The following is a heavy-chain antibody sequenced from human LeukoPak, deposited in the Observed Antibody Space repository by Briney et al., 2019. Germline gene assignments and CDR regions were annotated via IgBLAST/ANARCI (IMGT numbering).Heavy chain of an antibody. CDR3: ARVPGPNWFDP. V-gene: IGHV4-38-2*02. CDR2: IYQSGKT. J-gene: IGHJ5*02. CDR1: GYSISSGYY. Sequence: SETLSLTCTVSGYSISSGYYWGWIRQPSGKGLEWIGSIYQSGKTYYNASLQSRVTISVDTSKNQFSLKLRSVTAADTAVYYCARVPGPNWFDPWGQGTLVTVSS.